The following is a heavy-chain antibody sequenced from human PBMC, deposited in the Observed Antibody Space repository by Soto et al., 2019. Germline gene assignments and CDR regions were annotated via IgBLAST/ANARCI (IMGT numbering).Heavy chain of an antibody. Sequence: PSETLSLTCTVSGGSISSGSYYWNWIRQHPGKGLEWISSIHYSGSTYYTPSLRSRLTISVDTFTNHFSLKLSSVAAAATAVYFCARAXHTSSYCCGPPYNCLDSWGQGTLVTVSS. CDR3: ARAXHTSSYCCGPPYNCLDS. J-gene: IGHJ4*02. CDR2: IHYSGST. V-gene: IGHV4-31*03. D-gene: IGHD3-10*01. CDR1: GGSISSGSYY.